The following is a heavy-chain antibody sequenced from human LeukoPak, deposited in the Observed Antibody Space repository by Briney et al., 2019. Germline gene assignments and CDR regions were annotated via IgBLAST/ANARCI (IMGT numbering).Heavy chain of an antibody. CDR3: ARGGSIAAAGWFDP. J-gene: IGHJ5*02. V-gene: IGHV4-38-2*02. CDR1: GYSISSGYY. D-gene: IGHD6-13*01. Sequence: SETLSLTCTVSGYSISSGYYWGWIRQPPGKGLEWIGIIYQSGSTYYNPSLKSRVTISVDTSKNQFSLKLSSVTAADTAVYYCARGGSIAAAGWFDPWGQGTLVTVSS. CDR2: IYQSGST.